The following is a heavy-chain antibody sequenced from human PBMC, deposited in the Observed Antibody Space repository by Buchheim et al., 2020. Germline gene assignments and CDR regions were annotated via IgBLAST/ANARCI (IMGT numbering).Heavy chain of an antibody. J-gene: IGHJ5*02. CDR1: GYTFTGYH. D-gene: IGHD2/OR15-2a*01. V-gene: IGHV1-46*01. CDR2: INPSGGNT. CDR3: ARGYCTSTTRCYDGGRFDP. Sequence: QVQLVQSGAEVKKPGASVKVSCKASGYTFTGYHIHWVRQAPGQGFEWMGIINPSGGNTKYAQKFQGRVTMTRDMSTTSVYMELSSLRSDDTALYYCARGYCTSTTRCYDGGRFDPWGQGTL.